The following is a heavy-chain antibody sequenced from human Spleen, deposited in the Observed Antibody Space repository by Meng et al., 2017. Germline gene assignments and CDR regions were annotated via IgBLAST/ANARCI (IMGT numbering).Heavy chain of an antibody. J-gene: IGHJ4*02. CDR2: ISSTGGAT. CDR1: GFTFSSYA. CDR3: VPRTTYFDS. Sequence: EVQLLESGGGLVQPGGSLRLSCAASGFTFSSYAMTWVRQAPGKGLEWVSAISSTGGATYYADSVKGRLTISRDNSKNTLYLQMNSLRAEDMAVYYCVPRTTYFDSWGLGTLVTVSS. D-gene: IGHD4-11*01. V-gene: IGHV3-23*01.